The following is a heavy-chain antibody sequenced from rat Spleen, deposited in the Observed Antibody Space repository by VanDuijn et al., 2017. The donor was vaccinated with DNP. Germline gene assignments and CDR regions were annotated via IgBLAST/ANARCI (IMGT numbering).Heavy chain of an antibody. J-gene: IGHJ4*01. CDR2: ISSGGST. CDR3: TRVDSGYVYYAMDA. V-gene: IGHV2S12*01. Sequence: QVQLKESGPGLVQPSQTLSLTCNVSGFSLTSYAVSWVRQPPGKGLEWIAAISSGGSTYYNSALKSRLSISRDTSKSQVCLKMNSLQTEDTAIYFCTRVDSGYVYYAMDAWGQGTSVTVSS. D-gene: IGHD4-3*01. CDR1: GFSLTSYA.